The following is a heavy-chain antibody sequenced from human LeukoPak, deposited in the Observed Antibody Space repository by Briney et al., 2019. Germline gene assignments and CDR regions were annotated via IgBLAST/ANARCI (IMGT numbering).Heavy chain of an antibody. Sequence: ASVTVSCKASGYTFTSYGISWVRQAPGKGLEWMGGFDPEDGETIYAQKFQGRVTMTEDTSTDTAYMELSSLRSEDTAVYYCATMYNWNFGFGYWGQGTLVTVSS. J-gene: IGHJ4*02. CDR3: ATMYNWNFGFGY. D-gene: IGHD1-7*01. CDR2: FDPEDGET. V-gene: IGHV1-24*01. CDR1: GYTFTSYG.